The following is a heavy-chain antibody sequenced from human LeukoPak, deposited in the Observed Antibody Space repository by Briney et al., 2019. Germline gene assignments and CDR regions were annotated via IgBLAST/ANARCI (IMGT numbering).Heavy chain of an antibody. CDR1: GFTFSSSA. V-gene: IGHV3-64*05. CDR3: VKGLDYSSSQMDS. Sequence: GGSLRLSCAASGFTFSSSAMSWVRQAPGKGLEYVSSINTNGANTYYADSVKGRFTISRDNSRNTVYVQMNSLTPEDTAVYYCVKGLDYSSSQMDSWGQGTLVTVSS. D-gene: IGHD6-6*01. J-gene: IGHJ4*02. CDR2: INTNGANT.